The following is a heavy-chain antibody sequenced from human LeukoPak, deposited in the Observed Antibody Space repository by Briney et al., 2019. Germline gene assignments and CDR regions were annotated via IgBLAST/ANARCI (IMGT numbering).Heavy chain of an antibody. V-gene: IGHV3-49*04. CDR3: ARGPIQLWIHNAMDV. J-gene: IGHJ6*02. Sequence: GGSLRLSCRGSGFTFGDHAMSWVRQAPGKELEWVGFIRSKAYRGTTEYAASVRGRFTISRDDSASVAYLQMSSLKTEDTAVYYCARGPIQLWIHNAMDVWGQGTTVTVSS. CDR1: GFTFGDHA. CDR2: IRSKAYRGTT. D-gene: IGHD5-18*01.